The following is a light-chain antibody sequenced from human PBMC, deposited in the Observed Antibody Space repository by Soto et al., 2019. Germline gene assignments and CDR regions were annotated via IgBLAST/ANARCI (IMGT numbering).Light chain of an antibody. Sequence: QSVLTQPPSVSGAPGQRVTISCTGSSSNIGAGYDVHWYQQLPGTAPKLLIYGNSNRPSGVPDRFSGSKSGTSASLAIPGLRVEVEANNYCQSYDSTRSGGYFYVPGTKVPV. CDR1: SSNIGAGYD. CDR3: QSYDSTRSGGYF. V-gene: IGLV1-40*01. J-gene: IGLJ1*01. CDR2: GNS.